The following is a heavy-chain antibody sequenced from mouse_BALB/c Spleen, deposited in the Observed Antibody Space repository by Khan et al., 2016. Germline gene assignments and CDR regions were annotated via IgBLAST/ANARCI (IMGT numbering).Heavy chain of an antibody. Sequence: QVQLKQSGPGLVQPSQSLSITCTVSGFLLTSYGVHWIRQSPGKGLEWLGVMWRGGSTDYNAAFMSRLSITRDNCKRQVFFKMNSLQADDTAIYYCAKEEGNYVMDYWCQGTSVTVSS. D-gene: IGHD2-1*01. CDR3: AKEEGNYVMDY. V-gene: IGHV2-5*01. J-gene: IGHJ4*01. CDR1: GFLLTSYG. CDR2: MWRGGST.